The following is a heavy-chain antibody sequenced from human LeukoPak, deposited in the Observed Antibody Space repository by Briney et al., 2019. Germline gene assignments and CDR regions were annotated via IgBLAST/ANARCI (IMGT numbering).Heavy chain of an antibody. J-gene: IGHJ4*02. D-gene: IGHD6-19*01. Sequence: GGSLRLSCAASGFTFSTYAMSWVRQAPGKGLEWVSVISGSGGSTYYADSVKGRFTISRDNSKNTLYLQMNNLRAEDTALYYCAKNQGQWLVPVDYWGQGTLVTVSS. CDR2: ISGSGGST. CDR1: GFTFSTYA. V-gene: IGHV3-23*01. CDR3: AKNQGQWLVPVDY.